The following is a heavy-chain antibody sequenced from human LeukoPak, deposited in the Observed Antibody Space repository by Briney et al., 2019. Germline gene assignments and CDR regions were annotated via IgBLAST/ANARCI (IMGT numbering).Heavy chain of an antibody. J-gene: IGHJ5*02. CDR2: IYSGGST. Sequence: GSLRLSCAASGFTFSSYAMSWVRQAPGKGLEWVSVIYSGGSTYYADSVKGRFTISRDKSKNTVYLQMNSLRFEDTAMYYCARNWFDPWGQGTLVTVSS. CDR1: GFTFSSYA. V-gene: IGHV3-53*05. CDR3: ARNWFDP.